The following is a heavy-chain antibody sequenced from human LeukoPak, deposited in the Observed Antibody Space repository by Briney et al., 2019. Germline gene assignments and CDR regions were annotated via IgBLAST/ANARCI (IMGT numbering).Heavy chain of an antibody. Sequence: ASVKVSCKASGYTFTRYYMHWVRQAPGQGLEWMGRINPNSGGTNSAQKFQGRVTMTSDTSINTAYMELSRLRSDDTAVYYYARVDYYGSGSYYFDYWGQGTLVTVSS. V-gene: IGHV1-2*06. D-gene: IGHD3-10*01. CDR3: ARVDYYGSGSYYFDY. J-gene: IGHJ4*02. CDR1: GYTFTRYY. CDR2: INPNSGGT.